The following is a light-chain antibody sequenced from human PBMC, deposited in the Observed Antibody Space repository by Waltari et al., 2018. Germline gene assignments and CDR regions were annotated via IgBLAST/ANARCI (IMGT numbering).Light chain of an antibody. V-gene: IGLV1-44*01. J-gene: IGLJ3*02. CDR2: TSN. Sequence: QSVLTQPPSTSGTPGQRVSIACSGTNSNIGTNNVNWYQQVPGTAPKLHIYTSNQRPSGVPDRFSGSQSGTSASLAITGLQPEDEGDDYCVSWDDSLNGWVFGGGTKLTVL. CDR3: VSWDDSLNGWV. CDR1: NSNIGTNN.